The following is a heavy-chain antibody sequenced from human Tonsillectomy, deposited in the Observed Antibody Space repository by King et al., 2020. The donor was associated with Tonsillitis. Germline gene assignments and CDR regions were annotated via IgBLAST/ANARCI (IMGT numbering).Heavy chain of an antibody. V-gene: IGHV4-31*03. Sequence: QLQESGPGLVKPSQTLSLTCTVSGGSISSGGYYWSWIRQHPGKGLEWIGYIYYSGSTYYNPSLKSRVTISVDTSKNQFSLKLSSVTAADTAVYYCARCEVGTTSNWFDPWGQGTLVTVSS. CDR3: ARCEVGTTSNWFDP. CDR2: IYYSGST. J-gene: IGHJ5*02. D-gene: IGHD4-11*01. CDR1: GGSISSGGYY.